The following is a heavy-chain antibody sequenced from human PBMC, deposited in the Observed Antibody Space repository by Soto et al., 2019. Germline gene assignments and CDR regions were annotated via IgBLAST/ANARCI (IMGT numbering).Heavy chain of an antibody. CDR1: GGSISSGRYY. CDR3: ARVRGLGLFDY. CDR2: ISYSGST. J-gene: IGHJ4*02. D-gene: IGHD3-16*01. Sequence: QVQLQESGPGLVKPSQALSLTCTVSGGSISSGRYYLSWIRQHPEKGLEWIGYISYSGSTYYNPSLKSRVTISADTSENQFSLRLSSVTAADTAVYYCARVRGLGLFDYWGQGTLVTVSS. V-gene: IGHV4-31*03.